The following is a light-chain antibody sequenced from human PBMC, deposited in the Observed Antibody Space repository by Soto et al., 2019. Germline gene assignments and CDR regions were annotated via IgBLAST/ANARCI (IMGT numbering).Light chain of an antibody. CDR1: QSISTN. CDR3: QQYGSSPRT. V-gene: IGKV3-20*01. Sequence: DIVLTQSPYTLSLSPGERATLSCKASQSISTNLAWYQQKPVQAPRLLIFGASTRATGIPDRFSGSGYGTDVTLTISRLETEDFAVYYCQQYGSSPRTFGQGTKVDIK. J-gene: IGKJ1*01. CDR2: GAS.